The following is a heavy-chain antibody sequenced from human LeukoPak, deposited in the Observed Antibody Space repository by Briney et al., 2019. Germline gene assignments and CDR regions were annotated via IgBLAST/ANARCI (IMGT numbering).Heavy chain of an antibody. J-gene: IGHJ3*02. CDR3: AGATDEAATQMNAFDI. CDR1: GFTFSSYS. V-gene: IGHV3-21*01. CDR2: ISSSSSYI. D-gene: IGHD2-15*01. Sequence: SGGSLRLSCAASGFTFSSYSMNWVRQAPGKGLEWVSSISSSSSYIYYADSVKGRFTISRDNAKNSLYLKMNSLRAADTAVYYCAGATDEAATQMNAFDIWSQGTMATVSS.